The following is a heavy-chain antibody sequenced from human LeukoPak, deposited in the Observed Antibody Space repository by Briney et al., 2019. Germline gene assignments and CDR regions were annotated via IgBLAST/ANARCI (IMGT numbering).Heavy chain of an antibody. CDR2: INHSGST. J-gene: IGHJ4*02. CDR1: GGSFSGYY. CDR3: ARAAPRPRAPPPQFDY. D-gene: IGHD6-25*01. V-gene: IGHV4-34*01. Sequence: SETLSLTCAVYGGSFSGYYWSWIRQPPGKGLEWIGEINHSGSTNYNPSLKSRVTISVDTSKNQFSLKLSSVTAADTAVYYCARAAPRPRAPPPQFDYWGQGTLVTVSS.